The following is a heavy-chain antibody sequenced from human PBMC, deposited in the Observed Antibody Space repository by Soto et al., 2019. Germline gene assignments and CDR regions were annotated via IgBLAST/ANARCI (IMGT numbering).Heavy chain of an antibody. D-gene: IGHD5-12*01. Sequence: SETLSLTCAVYGGSFSAYYLSWIRQSPGKGLEWIGEINHSGSTNYNPSLKGRFTISRDNSKNTLYLQMSSLRTEDTAVYYCAKWGYSGHGMDVWGQGTTVTVSS. V-gene: IGHV4-34*01. CDR2: INHSGST. CDR3: AKWGYSGHGMDV. CDR1: GGSFSAYY. J-gene: IGHJ6*02.